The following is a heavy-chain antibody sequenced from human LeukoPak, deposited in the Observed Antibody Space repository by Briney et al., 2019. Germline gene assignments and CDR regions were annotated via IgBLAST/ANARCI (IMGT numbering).Heavy chain of an antibody. D-gene: IGHD6-13*01. V-gene: IGHV1-18*01. CDR1: GYTFTSYG. CDR2: INTHNANT. J-gene: IGHJ5*02. CDR3: ARDRAAGTNWFDP. Sequence: EASVKVSCKPSGYTFTSYGINWVRQAPGQGLEWMGWINTHNANTNYAQKLQGRVIMTTDTSTSTAYMELRSLRSDDTAVYYCARDRAAGTNWFDPWGQGTLVTVSS.